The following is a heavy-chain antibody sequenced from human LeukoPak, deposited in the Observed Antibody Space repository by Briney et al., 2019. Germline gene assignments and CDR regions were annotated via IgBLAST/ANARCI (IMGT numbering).Heavy chain of an antibody. Sequence: KPSETLSLTCTVSGGSISSSSYYWGWIRQPPGKGLEWIGSIYYSGSTYYNPSLKSRVTISVDTSKNQFSLELSSVTAADTAVYYCARVFSADYYDFWSGYYSRGPPNWFDPWGQGTLVTVSS. J-gene: IGHJ5*02. V-gene: IGHV4-39*07. CDR2: IYYSGST. CDR1: GGSISSSSYY. CDR3: ARVFSADYYDFWSGYYSRGPPNWFDP. D-gene: IGHD3-3*01.